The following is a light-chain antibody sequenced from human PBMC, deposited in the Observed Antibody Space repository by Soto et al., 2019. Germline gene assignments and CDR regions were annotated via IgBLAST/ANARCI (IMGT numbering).Light chain of an antibody. CDR1: QSVSSSY. CDR2: GAS. J-gene: IGKJ2*01. CDR3: QQYGTSPQYT. V-gene: IGKV3-20*01. Sequence: EIVLTQSPGTLSLSPGERATLSCRASQSVSSSYLAWYQQQPGQAPRLLIYGASSRATGIPDRFSGSGSGTDFTLTISRLEPDDFAVYYCQQYGTSPQYTFGQGTKLEIK.